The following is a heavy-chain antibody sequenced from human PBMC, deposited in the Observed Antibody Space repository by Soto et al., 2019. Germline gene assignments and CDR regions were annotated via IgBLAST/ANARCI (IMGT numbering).Heavy chain of an antibody. CDR1: GYTFTSYY. D-gene: IGHD3-22*01. Sequence: ASVKVSCKASGYTFTSYYIHWVRQAPGQGLEWMGIINPSGGTTAYAQNFQGRVTMTRDTSTSTAYMELSSLRSEDTAVYYCARGTYYYDSSGYLVSGYWGQGTLVTVSS. J-gene: IGHJ4*02. V-gene: IGHV1-46*01. CDR2: INPSGGTT. CDR3: ARGTYYYDSSGYLVSGY.